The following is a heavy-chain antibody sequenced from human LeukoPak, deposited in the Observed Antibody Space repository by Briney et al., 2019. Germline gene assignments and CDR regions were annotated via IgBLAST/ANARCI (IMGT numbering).Heavy chain of an antibody. CDR2: INHSGST. Sequence: SETLSLTCAVYGGSFSGYYWSWIRQPPGKGLEWIGEINHSGSTNYNPSLKSRVTISVDTSKNQFSLKLSSVTAADTAVYYCARIFHNGYYGDYFPLGDVWGKGTTVTISS. CDR3: ARIFHNGYYGDYFPLGDV. CDR1: GGSFSGYY. D-gene: IGHD4-17*01. J-gene: IGHJ6*04. V-gene: IGHV4-34*01.